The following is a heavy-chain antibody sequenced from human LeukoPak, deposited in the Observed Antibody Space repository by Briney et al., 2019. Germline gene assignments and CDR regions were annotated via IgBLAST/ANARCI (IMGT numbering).Heavy chain of an antibody. CDR2: IYYSGST. J-gene: IGHJ6*03. Sequence: SETLSLTCTVSGGSISSYYWSWIRQPPGKGLEWIGYIYYSGSTNYNPSLKSRVTISVDTSKNQFSLKPSSVTAADTAVYYCARGATPYYYYYMDVWGKGTTVTVSS. D-gene: IGHD1-26*01. CDR1: GGSISSYY. CDR3: ARGATPYYYYYMDV. V-gene: IGHV4-59*01.